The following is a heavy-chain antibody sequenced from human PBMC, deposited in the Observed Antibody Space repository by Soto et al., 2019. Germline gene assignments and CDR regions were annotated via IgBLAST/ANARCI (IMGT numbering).Heavy chain of an antibody. V-gene: IGHV1-3*01. CDR2: INAGNGNT. CDR3: SSDPHYYDTSAYCLDP. D-gene: IGHD3-22*01. CDR1: GYMLTSYA. J-gene: IGHJ5*02. Sequence: GASVKVSCKASGYMLTSYAMQWVRQAKGQRIEWMGWINAGNGNTRYSQKFQGRVTIARDTSASTAYMELSSLRFEDTAVYFFSSDPHYYDTSAYCLDPSAQRTLLTLSS.